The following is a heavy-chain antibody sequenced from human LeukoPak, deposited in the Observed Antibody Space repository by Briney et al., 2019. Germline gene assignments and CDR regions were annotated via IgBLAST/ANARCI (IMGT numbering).Heavy chain of an antibody. J-gene: IGHJ6*02. CDR2: IKPNSGGT. CDR1: GYTFTGYY. V-gene: IGHV1-2*02. D-gene: IGHD3-22*01. CDR3: ARQGGDDSSGYYYYYGMDV. Sequence: ASVKVSCKASGYTFTGYYMHWVRQAPGQGLEWMGWIKPNSGGTNYAQKFQGRVTISADKSISTAYLQWSSLKASDTAMYYCARQGGDDSSGYYYYYGMDVWGQGTTVTVSS.